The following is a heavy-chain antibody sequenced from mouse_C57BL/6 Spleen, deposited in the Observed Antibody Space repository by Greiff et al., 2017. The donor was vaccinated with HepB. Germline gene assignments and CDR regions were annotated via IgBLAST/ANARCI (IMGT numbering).Heavy chain of an antibody. Sequence: EVKLQQSGPELVKPGASVKIPCKASGYTFTDYNMDWVKQSHGKSLEWIGDINPNNGGTIYNQKFKGKATLTVDKSSSTAYMELRSLTSEDTAVYYCARGGYSNYVGYAMDYWGQGTSVTVSS. CDR3: ARGGYSNYVGYAMDY. D-gene: IGHD2-5*01. V-gene: IGHV1-18*01. CDR2: INPNNGGT. CDR1: GYTFTDYN. J-gene: IGHJ4*01.